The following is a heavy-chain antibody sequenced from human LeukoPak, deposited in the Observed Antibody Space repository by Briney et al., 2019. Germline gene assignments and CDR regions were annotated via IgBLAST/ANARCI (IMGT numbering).Heavy chain of an antibody. Sequence: GGSLRLSCAASGFTLKNYWMNWVRQAPGKGLVSVSRLSNDGSSTGYVDSVKGRFTISRDNAKNTVYLQMNSLRAEDTAVYYCTRGYSISSEAHYGMDVWGQGTTVTVSS. CDR1: GFTLKNYW. CDR2: LSNDGSST. V-gene: IGHV3-74*01. D-gene: IGHD6-6*01. J-gene: IGHJ6*02. CDR3: TRGYSISSEAHYGMDV.